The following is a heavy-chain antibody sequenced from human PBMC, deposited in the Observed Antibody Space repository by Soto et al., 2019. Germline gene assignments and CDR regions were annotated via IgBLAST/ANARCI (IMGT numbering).Heavy chain of an antibody. Sequence: SETLSLTCAVSGGSISSGGYSWSWIRQPPGKGLEWIGYIYHSGSTYYNPSLKSRVTISVDTSKNQFSLNLSSVTAADTAVYYCARRYSSSFDYWGQGTLVTVSS. CDR1: GGSISSGGYS. J-gene: IGHJ4*02. V-gene: IGHV4-30-2*01. CDR2: IYHSGST. D-gene: IGHD6-13*01. CDR3: ARRYSSSFDY.